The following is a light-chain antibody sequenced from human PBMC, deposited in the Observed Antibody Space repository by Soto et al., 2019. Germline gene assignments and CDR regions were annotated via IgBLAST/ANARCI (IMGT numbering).Light chain of an antibody. J-gene: IGLJ2*01. V-gene: IGLV2-23*02. CDR1: SSDVGRYDL. CDR3: CSYSGPNPIVV. CDR2: EVT. Sequence: QSALTQAASVSGSPGQSITISCTGTSSDVGRYDLVSWYQHHPGKAPKLIIFEVTERPPGVSNRFSGSKSDNAASLTITGLQAEDEADYWCCSYSGPNPIVVFGGGTKLTVL.